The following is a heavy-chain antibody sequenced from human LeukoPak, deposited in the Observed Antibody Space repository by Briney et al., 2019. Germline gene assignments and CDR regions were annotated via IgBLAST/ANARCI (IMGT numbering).Heavy chain of an antibody. D-gene: IGHD3-10*01. CDR3: AKGDAGGSGSPVPYYYGMDV. V-gene: IGHV3-30*18. CDR2: ISYDGSNK. Sequence: GGSLRLSCAASGFTFSSYGMHWVRQAPGKGLEWVAVISYDGSNKYYAVSVKGRFTISRDNSKKTLYLQMNSLRAEDTAVYYRAKGDAGGSGSPVPYYYGMDVWGQGTTVTVSS. J-gene: IGHJ6*02. CDR1: GFTFSSYG.